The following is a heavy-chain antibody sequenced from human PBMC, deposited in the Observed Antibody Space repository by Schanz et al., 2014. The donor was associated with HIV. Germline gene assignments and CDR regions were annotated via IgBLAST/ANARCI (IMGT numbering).Heavy chain of an antibody. Sequence: EVQLVESGGGLVQPGGSLRLSCAASGFSFSMYSMNWVRQAPGKGLEWVSYISGSGNTIYYADSVKGRFTISRDNAKNSLYLQMNSLRAGDTAVYYCARVKYCSGTSCPWSWYFDLWGRGTLVTVSS. V-gene: IGHV3-48*04. CDR2: ISGSGNTI. D-gene: IGHD2-2*01. CDR3: ARVKYCSGTSCPWSWYFDL. J-gene: IGHJ2*01. CDR1: GFSFSMYS.